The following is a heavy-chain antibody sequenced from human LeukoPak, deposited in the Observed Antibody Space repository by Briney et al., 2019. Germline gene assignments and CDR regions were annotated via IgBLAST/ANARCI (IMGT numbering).Heavy chain of an antibody. J-gene: IGHJ4*02. D-gene: IGHD6-19*01. CDR1: GFTFSSYA. Sequence: GGSLRLSCAAPGFTFSSYAMSWVRQAPGKGLEWVSAISDTGGSTYYADSVKGRFTISRDNSKNTLYLQMNSLRSDDTAVYYCGVAVAGTWQLDIDFDYWGQGTLVTVSS. V-gene: IGHV3-23*01. CDR3: GVAVAGTWQLDIDFDY. CDR2: ISDTGGST.